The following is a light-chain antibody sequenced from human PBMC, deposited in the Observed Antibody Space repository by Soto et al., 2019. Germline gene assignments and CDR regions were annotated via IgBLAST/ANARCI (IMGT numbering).Light chain of an antibody. CDR2: DAS. J-gene: IGKJ4*01. CDR3: QQYGSTLLT. Sequence: EIVLTQSPGTLSLSPGERATLSCRASQSVGNNYLAWYQQKPGQAPRFLIYDASSRATGIPDRFSGSGSGTDFTLTISRLEPEDFAVYYCQQYGSTLLTFGGGTKVEIK. CDR1: QSVGNNY. V-gene: IGKV3-20*01.